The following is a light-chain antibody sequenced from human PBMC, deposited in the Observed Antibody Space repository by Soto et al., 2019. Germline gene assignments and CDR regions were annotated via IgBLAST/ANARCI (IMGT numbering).Light chain of an antibody. V-gene: IGKV3D-20*02. J-gene: IGKJ4*01. CDR2: GAS. CDR3: QHRTNWPFT. CDR1: ETVNSNY. Sequence: DIVLTQSPGTLSLSPGERATLSCRASETVNSNYLAWYQQKRGQAPRLLIYGASRRATGIPDRFSGSGSGTDFTLTITRLEPEDFAVYYCQHRTNWPFTFGGGTKVEIK.